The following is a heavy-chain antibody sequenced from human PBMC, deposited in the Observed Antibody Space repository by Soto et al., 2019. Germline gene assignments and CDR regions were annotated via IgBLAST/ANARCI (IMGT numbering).Heavy chain of an antibody. CDR3: ARVPILTGYSGRGGMDV. D-gene: IGHD3-9*01. J-gene: IGHJ6*02. Sequence: SETLSLTCTVSGGSISSGGYYWSWIRQHPGKGLEWIGYIYYSGSTYYNPSLKSRVTISVDTSKNQFSLKLSSVTAADTAVYYCARVPILTGYSGRGGMDVWGQGTTVT. CDR1: GGSISSGGYY. V-gene: IGHV4-31*03. CDR2: IYYSGST.